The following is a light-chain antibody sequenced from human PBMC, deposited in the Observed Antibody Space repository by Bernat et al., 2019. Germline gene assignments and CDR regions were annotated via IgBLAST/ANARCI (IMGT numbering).Light chain of an antibody. CDR1: SRDIGNYNL. J-gene: IGLJ3*02. V-gene: IGLV2-23*02. CDR2: GVT. Sequence: QSALTQPASVSGSPGQSITISCNGTSRDIGNYNLVSWYQHHPGTAPTLLIYGVTRRPSGVSNRFSGSKSGHTASLTISGLEADDDAGYYCCSYAGRTTFWVFGGGTKLTVL. CDR3: CSYAGRTTFWV.